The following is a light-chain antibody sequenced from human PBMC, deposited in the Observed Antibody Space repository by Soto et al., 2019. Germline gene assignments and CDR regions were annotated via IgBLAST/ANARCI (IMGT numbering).Light chain of an antibody. V-gene: IGLV2-14*03. Sequence: QSALTQPASVSGSPGQSLTISCTGISSDVGGYDHVSWYQQHPGKAPKLMIYDVNNRPSGVSNRFSGSKSGHTASLTISGLQADDEADYYCRSYTSSSLYVFGPGTKVTVL. CDR1: SSDVGGYDH. CDR2: DVN. J-gene: IGLJ1*01. CDR3: RSYTSSSLYV.